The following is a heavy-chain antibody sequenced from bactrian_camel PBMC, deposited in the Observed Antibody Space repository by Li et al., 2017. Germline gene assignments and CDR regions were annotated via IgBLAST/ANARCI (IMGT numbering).Heavy chain of an antibody. D-gene: IGHD1*01. V-gene: IGHV3S40*01. CDR2: ITTYTGYAKT. Sequence: VQLVESGGGTVQPGGALILSCAASGFTFSSYYMSWVRQAPGKEREGVATITTYTGYAKTSYAESVKGRFTITQDSNKNMVYLQMNSLKPEDSAMYYCAADRNVAGLGYCPFNNWGQGTQVTVS. CDR3: AADRNVAGLGYCPFNN. CDR1: GFTFSSYY. J-gene: IGHJ4*01.